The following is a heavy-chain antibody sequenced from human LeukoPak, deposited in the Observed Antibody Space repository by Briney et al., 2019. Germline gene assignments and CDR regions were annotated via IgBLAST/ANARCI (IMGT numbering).Heavy chain of an antibody. CDR2: ISGSGGDT. D-gene: IGHD1-26*01. CDR1: VFTFNSYA. Sequence: GGSLRLSCAASVFTFNSYAMRWVRQAPEKGLEWVATISGSGGDTYYADYVKGRFTISRDNSKNTLYMQMNSLRAEDMAVYYCAKDRGSYRNNYVDYRGQATLVTAS. J-gene: IGHJ4*02. CDR3: AKDRGSYRNNYVDY. V-gene: IGHV3-23*01.